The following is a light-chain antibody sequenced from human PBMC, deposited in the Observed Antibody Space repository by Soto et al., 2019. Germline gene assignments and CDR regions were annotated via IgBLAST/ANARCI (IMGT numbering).Light chain of an antibody. CDR3: QQYGRSRT. CDR2: GVS. Sequence: EIVLTQSPGTLSLSPGERATLSCRASQSVSSSYLAWYQQKAGQAPRLLIYGVSSRATGIPDRFSGSGSGTDFTRTISRLEPEDFAVYYCQQYGRSRTFGQGTKVEIK. CDR1: QSVSSSY. V-gene: IGKV3-20*01. J-gene: IGKJ1*01.